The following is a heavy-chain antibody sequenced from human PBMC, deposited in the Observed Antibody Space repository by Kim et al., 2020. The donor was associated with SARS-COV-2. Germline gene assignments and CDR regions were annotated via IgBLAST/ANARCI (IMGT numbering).Heavy chain of an antibody. Sequence: GGSLRLSCVASGFNFSTFYMSWVRQPPGKGLKWVSVIKGDDDSTYYAESVKGRFTVSRDNASNTLYLQMNSLRSDDTAIYYCVKGAWLDYWGQGTLVTVSS. CDR1: GFNFSTFY. D-gene: IGHD5-12*01. V-gene: IGHV3-23*01. CDR3: VKGAWLDY. J-gene: IGHJ4*02. CDR2: IKGDDDST.